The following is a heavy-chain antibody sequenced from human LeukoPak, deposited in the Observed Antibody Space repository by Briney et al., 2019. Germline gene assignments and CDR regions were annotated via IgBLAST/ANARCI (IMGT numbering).Heavy chain of an antibody. CDR3: ARVGGRFLEWYMY. D-gene: IGHD3-3*01. J-gene: IGHJ4*02. CDR1: GGSISSSNW. V-gene: IGHV4-4*02. CDR2: IYHSGST. Sequence: SETLSLTCAVSGGSISSSNWWSWVRQPPGKGLEWIGEIYHSGSTNYNPSLKSRVTISVDKSKNQFSLKLSSVTAADTAAYYCARVGGRFLEWYMYWGQGTLVTVSS.